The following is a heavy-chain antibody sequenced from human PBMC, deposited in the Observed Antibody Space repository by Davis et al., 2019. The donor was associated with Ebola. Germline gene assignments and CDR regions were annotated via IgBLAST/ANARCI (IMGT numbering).Heavy chain of an antibody. CDR3: VRVYSGSYDP. CDR2: IKQGGNEK. D-gene: IGHD5-12*01. Sequence: GGSLRLPFAASGSPSSSNWLTWVRKPPGKGLEWVANIKQGGNEKYYVDSVKGRFIISRDEAKNSLYLQMNGLRVEDTAVYYCVRVYSGSYDPWGQGTLVTVSS. J-gene: IGHJ5*02. V-gene: IGHV3-7*01. CDR1: GSPSSSNW.